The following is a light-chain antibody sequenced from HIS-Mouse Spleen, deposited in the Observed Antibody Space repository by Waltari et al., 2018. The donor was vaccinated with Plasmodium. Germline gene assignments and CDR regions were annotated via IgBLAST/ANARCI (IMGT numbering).Light chain of an antibody. CDR2: DAS. V-gene: IGKV3-11*01. Sequence: EIVLTQSPATLSLSPGERATLTCRASQSVSSYLAWYQQKPGKAPRPLLYDASNRATGIPARFSGSGSGTDFTLTISILEPEDFAVYYCQQRSNWLTFGGGTKVEIK. CDR1: QSVSSY. CDR3: QQRSNWLT. J-gene: IGKJ4*01.